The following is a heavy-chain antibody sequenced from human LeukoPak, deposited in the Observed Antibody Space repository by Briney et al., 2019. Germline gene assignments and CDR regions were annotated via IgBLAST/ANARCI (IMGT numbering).Heavy chain of an antibody. CDR1: GGSISPYY. Sequence: SETLSLTCSVSGGSISPYYWSWIRQPPGKGLEWIGYIFYTGITTYNPSLKSRVSISLDSPKDQFFLRLTSVTAADTAMYYCARAETLAAIYFDFWGQGRLVTVSS. V-gene: IGHV4-59*01. CDR2: IFYTGIT. CDR3: ARAETLAAIYFDF. J-gene: IGHJ4*02. D-gene: IGHD6-25*01.